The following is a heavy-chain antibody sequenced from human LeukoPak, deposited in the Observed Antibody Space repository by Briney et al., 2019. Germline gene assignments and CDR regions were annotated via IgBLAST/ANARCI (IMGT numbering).Heavy chain of an antibody. J-gene: IGHJ5*02. V-gene: IGHV1-2*02. CDR2: INPNSGGT. D-gene: IGHD3-3*01. Sequence: ASVKVSCKASGYTSTGYYMHWVRQAPGQGLEWMGWINPNSGGTNYAQKFQGRVTMTRDTSISTAYMELSRLRSDDTAVYYCASNSIFGVVIIGWFDPWGQGTLVTVSS. CDR1: GYTSTGYY. CDR3: ASNSIFGVVIIGWFDP.